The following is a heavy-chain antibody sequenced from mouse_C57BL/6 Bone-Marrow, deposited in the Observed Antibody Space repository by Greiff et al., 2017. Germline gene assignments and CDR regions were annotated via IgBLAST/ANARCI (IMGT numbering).Heavy chain of an antibody. J-gene: IGHJ2*01. V-gene: IGHV14-4*01. Sequence: VQLQQSGAELVRPGASVKLSCTASGFNIKDDYMHWVKPRPEQGLEWIGWIDPENGDTEYASKFQGKATITADTSSNTAYLQLSSLTSEDTAVYYCTTIRVTTVVADYWGQGTTLTVSS. CDR1: GFNIKDDY. D-gene: IGHD1-1*01. CDR3: TTIRVTTVVADY. CDR2: IDPENGDT.